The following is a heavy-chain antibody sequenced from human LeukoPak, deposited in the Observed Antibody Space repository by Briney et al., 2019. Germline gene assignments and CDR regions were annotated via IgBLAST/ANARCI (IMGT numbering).Heavy chain of an antibody. CDR1: GGSISSDDYS. V-gene: IGHV4-30-2*01. J-gene: IGHJ4*02. CDR2: INHSGST. Sequence: SQTLSLTCAVSGGSISSDDYSWSWIPQPPGQGLEWIGYINHSGSTYSNPSLKSRVTISVDRSKNQFSLKLSSVAAADTAVYYCARGPVNDILTGYYVFDYWGQGTLVTVSS. CDR3: ARGPVNDILTGYYVFDY. D-gene: IGHD3-9*01.